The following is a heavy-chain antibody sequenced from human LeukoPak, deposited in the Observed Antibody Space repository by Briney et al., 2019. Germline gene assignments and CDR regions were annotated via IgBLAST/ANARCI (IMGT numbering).Heavy chain of an antibody. CDR2: IYGGGST. CDR3: ARALSGPDDAFDI. CDR1: GFTVSSNY. Sequence: GGSLRLSCAASGFTVSSNYMSWVRQAPGKGLEWVFVIYGGGSTYYADSVKGRFTISRDNSKNTLYLQMNSLRAEDTAVYYCARALSGPDDAFDIWGQGTMVTVSS. J-gene: IGHJ3*02. V-gene: IGHV3-53*05. D-gene: IGHD6-19*01.